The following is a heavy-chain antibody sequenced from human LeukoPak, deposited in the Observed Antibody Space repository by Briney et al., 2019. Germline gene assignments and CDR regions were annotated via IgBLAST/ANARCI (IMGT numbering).Heavy chain of an antibody. Sequence: PGGSLRLSCEASGVTFSSYAMSWVRQAPGKGLEWVSSIGGTGAITYYADSVKGRFTISRDNSKNTLYLQMNSLRAEDTAVYYCAKYEGIGTIYDGMDVWGQGTTVTVSS. CDR3: AKYEGIGTIYDGMDV. D-gene: IGHD2-15*01. CDR1: GVTFSSYA. CDR2: IGGTGAIT. J-gene: IGHJ6*02. V-gene: IGHV3-23*01.